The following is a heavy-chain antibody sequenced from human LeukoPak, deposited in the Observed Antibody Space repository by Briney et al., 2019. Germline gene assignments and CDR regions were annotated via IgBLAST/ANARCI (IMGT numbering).Heavy chain of an antibody. CDR3: ARAMGYGLYHYYGMDV. D-gene: IGHD3/OR15-3a*01. J-gene: IGHJ6*02. CDR2: IWYDGSNK. CDR1: GFTFSSYA. Sequence: GGSLRLSCAASGFTFSSYAMHWVRQAPGKGLEWVALIWYDGSNKYYADSVKGRFTISRDNSKNTLSLQMNSLRAEDTAVYYCARAMGYGLYHYYGMDVWGQGTTVTVSS. V-gene: IGHV3-33*08.